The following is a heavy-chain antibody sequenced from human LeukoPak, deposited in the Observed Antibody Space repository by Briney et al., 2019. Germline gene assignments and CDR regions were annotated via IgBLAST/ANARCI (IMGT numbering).Heavy chain of an antibody. J-gene: IGHJ3*01. Sequence: GGSLRLSGAASGFMFRDAAMTWVRQAPGKGLEWVSLIASSGLNTYYADSVRGRFTISRDNSKNTLSLQMNSLRVEDTAIYYCARDIELSTWGLGTLVTVSS. CDR3: ARDIELST. D-gene: IGHD5-12*01. CDR2: IASSGLNT. V-gene: IGHV3-23*01. CDR1: GFMFRDAA.